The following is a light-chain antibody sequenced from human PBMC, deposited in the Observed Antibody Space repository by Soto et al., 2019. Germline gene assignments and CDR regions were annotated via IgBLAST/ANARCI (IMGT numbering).Light chain of an antibody. Sequence: VLPQSPSTLSLSPGERATLSCMASQSVNNFLAWYQQRPGQAPRLLMYEASNRATGVPARFSGSGSGTDFTLTISSLEPEDFAIYYCQQRRNWPPTFGQGTKVDIK. CDR1: QSVNNF. CDR3: QQRRNWPPT. J-gene: IGKJ1*01. CDR2: EAS. V-gene: IGKV3-11*01.